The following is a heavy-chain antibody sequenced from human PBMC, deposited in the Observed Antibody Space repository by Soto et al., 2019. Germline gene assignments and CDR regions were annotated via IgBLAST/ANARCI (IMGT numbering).Heavy chain of an antibody. CDR1: GGSISSSSFH. CDR2: IYYSGST. V-gene: IGHV4-39*07. D-gene: IGHD6-13*01. CDR3: ARVFSDSSSFFDP. J-gene: IGHJ5*02. Sequence: TLSLTCTVSGGSISSSSFHWGWIRQPPGKGLEWIGSIYYSGSTYYSPSLKSRVTISVDTSKNQFSLKVSSVTGADTAVYYCARVFSDSSSFFDPWGQGTLVTVSS.